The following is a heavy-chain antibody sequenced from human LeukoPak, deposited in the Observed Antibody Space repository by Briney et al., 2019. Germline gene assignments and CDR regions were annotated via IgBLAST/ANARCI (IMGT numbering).Heavy chain of an antibody. D-gene: IGHD3-10*01. J-gene: IGHJ4*02. CDR3: ARIFGSGSSNYFDY. V-gene: IGHV2-70*04. CDR1: GVFLRAYGIR. CDR2: IDWDDDK. Sequence: SPLGKPPQTPPPTLTLSGVFLRAYGIRVGWIPQPPGEAPAGLARIDWDDDKFYSTSLKTRLTISKDTSKNQVVLTMTNMDPVDTATYYCARIFGSGSSNYFDYWGQGTLVTVSS.